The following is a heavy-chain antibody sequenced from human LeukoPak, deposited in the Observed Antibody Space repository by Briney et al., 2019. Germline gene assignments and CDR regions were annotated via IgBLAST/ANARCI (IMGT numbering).Heavy chain of an antibody. D-gene: IGHD1-26*01. Sequence: ASVKVSCKASGYTFTSYGISWVRQAPGQGLEWMGWINAYNGNTNYEQKLQGRVTMTTDTSTSTAYMELRRLRSDETAVYYCAREGLQHSVDYWGQGTLVTVSS. V-gene: IGHV1-18*01. CDR2: INAYNGNT. J-gene: IGHJ4*02. CDR1: GYTFTSYG. CDR3: AREGLQHSVDY.